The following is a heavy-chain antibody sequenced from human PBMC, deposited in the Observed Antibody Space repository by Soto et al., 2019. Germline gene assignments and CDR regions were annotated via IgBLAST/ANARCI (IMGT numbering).Heavy chain of an antibody. CDR1: GFSLTTSGMC. V-gene: IGHV2-70*13. CDR3: ARTSAAYSSSWYVGFDP. J-gene: IGHJ5*02. Sequence: SGPTLVNPTQTLTLTCTFSGFSLTTSGMCVSWVRQPPGKALEWLALIDWDGDKYYSTSLKTRLSISKDSSKNQVVLTMTNMDPVDTATYYCARTSAAYSSSWYVGFDPWCQGTLVTVS. D-gene: IGHD6-13*01. CDR2: IDWDGDK.